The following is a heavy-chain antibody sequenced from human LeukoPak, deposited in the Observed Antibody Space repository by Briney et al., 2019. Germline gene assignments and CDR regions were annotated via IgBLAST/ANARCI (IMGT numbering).Heavy chain of an antibody. CDR3: ARIRLNYYGSGSLDY. CDR2: ISAYNGNT. V-gene: IGHV1-18*01. J-gene: IGHJ4*02. CDR1: GYTFTSYG. Sequence: ASVKVSCTASGYTFTSYGISWVRQAPGQGLEWMGWISAYNGNTNYAQKLQGRVTMTTDTSTSTAYMELRSLRSDDTAVYYCARIRLNYYGSGSLDYWGQGTLVTVSS. D-gene: IGHD3-10*01.